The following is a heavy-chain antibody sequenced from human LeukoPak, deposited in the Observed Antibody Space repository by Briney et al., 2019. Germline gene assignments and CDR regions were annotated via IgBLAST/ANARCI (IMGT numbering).Heavy chain of an antibody. CDR3: ARIEEYYSSSSSYYHSNYYYGMDV. CDR1: GGTFSSYA. D-gene: IGHD2-2*01. V-gene: IGHV1-69*13. Sequence: SVKVSCKASGGTFSSYAISWVRQAPGQGLEWMGGIIPIFGTANYAQKFQGRVTITADESTSTAYMELSSLRSEDTAVYYCARIEEYYSSSSSYYHSNYYYGMDVWGQGTTVTVSS. CDR2: IIPIFGTA. J-gene: IGHJ6*02.